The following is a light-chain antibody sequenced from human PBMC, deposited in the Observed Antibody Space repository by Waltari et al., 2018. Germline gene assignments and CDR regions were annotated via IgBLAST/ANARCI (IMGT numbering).Light chain of an antibody. Sequence: EVVMTQSPPTLSVSPGERASLSCRASQSIATNLAWYQQKPGQSPRLLIYDASTRAPSIPARFRGSGSGTEFTLTISSLQSEDSAVYYCQQYNRWPPITFGQGTRLEIK. CDR3: QQYNRWPPIT. CDR1: QSIATN. V-gene: IGKV3-15*01. CDR2: DAS. J-gene: IGKJ5*01.